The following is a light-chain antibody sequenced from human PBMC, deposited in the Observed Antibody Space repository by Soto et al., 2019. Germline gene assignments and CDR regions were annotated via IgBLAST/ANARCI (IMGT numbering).Light chain of an antibody. J-gene: IGKJ1*01. CDR1: QNIYRN. CDR2: RAS. CDR3: LQYHNLWA. Sequence: VVMTQSPATLSVSPGERATLSCRASQNIYRNVAWYQQRPGQAPRLLIYRASTRATGIPARFSGSGSGTEFTLTISSLQSEDFTVYSCLQYHNLWAFGQGTKVEIK. V-gene: IGKV3-15*01.